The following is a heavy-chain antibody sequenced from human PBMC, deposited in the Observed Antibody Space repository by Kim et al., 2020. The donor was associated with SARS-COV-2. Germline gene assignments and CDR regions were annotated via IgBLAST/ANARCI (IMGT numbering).Heavy chain of an antibody. CDR3: ARGLTTAVGFGDF. D-gene: IGHD6-13*01. Sequence: GGSLRLSCAASEFTLNDYWMHWVRQAPGKGLVWVSFINTDGSATGHVDSVQGRFTTSRDNAKNTLYLQMNSLRDEDTTVYYCARGLTTAVGFGDFWGQGVLVTVSS. CDR2: INTDGSAT. J-gene: IGHJ4*02. V-gene: IGHV3-74*01. CDR1: EFTLNDYW.